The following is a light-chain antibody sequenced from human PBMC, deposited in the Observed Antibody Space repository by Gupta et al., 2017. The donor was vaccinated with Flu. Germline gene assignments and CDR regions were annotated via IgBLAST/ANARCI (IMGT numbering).Light chain of an antibody. CDR2: SDN. V-gene: IGLV1-44*01. J-gene: IGLJ3*02. Sequence: RVTISCSVSKSNIGSNNVNWYQQLPGTAPHLLIHSDNQRTSGVPDRFSGSKSGTSASLAISGLQSEDGADFYCASGDDSRKGWVFGGGTKLTVL. CDR3: ASGDDSRKGWV. CDR1: KSNIGSNN.